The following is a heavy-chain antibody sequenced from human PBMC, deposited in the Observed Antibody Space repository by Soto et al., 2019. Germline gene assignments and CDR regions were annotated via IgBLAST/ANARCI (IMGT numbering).Heavy chain of an antibody. CDR1: GGSVSSSNW. Sequence: QVQLQESGPGLVKPSGTLSLTCAVSGGSVSSSNWWSWVRQSPGKGLEWMGEIYLSGGAHYNPSLTSRATISLDKSKNQFSLRLTSVTAADTAVYYCARVPGVVVSADDAFDIWGPGTRVIVSS. CDR2: IYLSGGA. CDR3: ARVPGVVVSADDAFDI. J-gene: IGHJ3*02. D-gene: IGHD2-21*02. V-gene: IGHV4-4*02.